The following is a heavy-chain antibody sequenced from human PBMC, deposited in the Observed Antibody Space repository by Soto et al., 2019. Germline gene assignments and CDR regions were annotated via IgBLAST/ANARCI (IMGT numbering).Heavy chain of an antibody. Sequence: LETLSLTCTVSGGSISSYYWSWIRQPPGKGLEWIGYIYYSGSTNYNPSVKSRVTISVDTPKNQISLKLSSVTAADTAVYYCTRHRRPGSSSWYGVDYWGQGTLVTVSS. CDR2: IYYSGST. V-gene: IGHV4-59*08. D-gene: IGHD6-13*01. CDR3: TRHRRPGSSSWYGVDY. J-gene: IGHJ4*02. CDR1: GGSISSYY.